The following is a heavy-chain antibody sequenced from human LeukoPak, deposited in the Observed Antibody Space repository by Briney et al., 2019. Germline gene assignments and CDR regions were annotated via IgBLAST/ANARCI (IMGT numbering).Heavy chain of an antibody. Sequence: GGSLRLSCAASGFTFSSYSMNWVRQAPGKGLEWVSYISSSSSTIYYADSVKGRFTISRDNAKNSLYLQMNSLRAEDTAVYYCARGLARDGYKADFDYWGQGTLVTVS. CDR2: ISSSSSTI. V-gene: IGHV3-48*01. CDR3: ARGLARDGYKADFDY. CDR1: GFTFSSYS. J-gene: IGHJ4*02. D-gene: IGHD5-24*01.